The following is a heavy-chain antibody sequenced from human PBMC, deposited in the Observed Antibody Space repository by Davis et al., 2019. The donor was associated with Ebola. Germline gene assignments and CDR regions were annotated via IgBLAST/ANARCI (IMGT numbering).Heavy chain of an antibody. J-gene: IGHJ3*02. D-gene: IGHD2-2*02. V-gene: IGHV4-30-4*01. Sequence: MPSETLSLTCTVSGGSITTTDYYWSWTRQPPGKGLEWIGFIRYSGSTNYNPSLKSRVTISVDTSKNQFSLKLYSVTAADTAVYYCARGPLIVVVPAAIRSNAFDIWGQGTMVTVSS. CDR2: IRYSGST. CDR1: GGSITTTDYY. CDR3: ARGPLIVVVPAAIRSNAFDI.